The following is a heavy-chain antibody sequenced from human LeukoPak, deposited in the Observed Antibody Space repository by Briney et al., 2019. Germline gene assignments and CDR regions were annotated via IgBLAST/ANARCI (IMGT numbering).Heavy chain of an antibody. Sequence: PGGSLRLSCAASGFIFSDYYMTWIRQTPGKGLEWLSYISDSGSTINYADSVKGRLTISRDSAKKSLFLQMNSLRAEDTAVYYCAIYYDSSGSIDHWGQGTLVTVSS. J-gene: IGHJ4*02. D-gene: IGHD3-22*01. CDR2: ISDSGSTI. CDR3: AIYYDSSGSIDH. CDR1: GFIFSDYY. V-gene: IGHV3-11*01.